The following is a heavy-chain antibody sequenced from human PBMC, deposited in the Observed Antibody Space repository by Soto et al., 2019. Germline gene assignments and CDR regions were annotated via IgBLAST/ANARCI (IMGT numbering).Heavy chain of an antibody. V-gene: IGHV4-34*01. CDR3: ARGKGFWSGYRYLDV. D-gene: IGHD3-3*01. CDR1: GGSFSGYY. CDR2: INHSGST. Sequence: PSETLSLTCAVYGGSFSGYYWSWIRQPPGKGLEWIGEINHSGSTNYNPSLKSRVTISVDTSKNQFSLKLSPVTAADTAVYYCARGKGFWSGYRYLDVWGQGTTVTVSS. J-gene: IGHJ6*02.